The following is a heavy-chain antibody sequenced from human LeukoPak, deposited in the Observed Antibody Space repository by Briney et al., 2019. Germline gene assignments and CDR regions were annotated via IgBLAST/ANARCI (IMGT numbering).Heavy chain of an antibody. J-gene: IGHJ4*02. D-gene: IGHD3-10*01. CDR1: GFTVSSNY. CDR2: VYSGGYI. V-gene: IGHV3-53*01. CDR3: TSGRSPYYFDY. Sequence: GGSLRLSCAASGFTVSSNYMSWVRQAPGKGLEWVSVVYSGGYISYADSVKGRFTISRDNSKNTLHLQMNSLRAEDTAVYYCTSGRSPYYFDYWGQGTLVTVS.